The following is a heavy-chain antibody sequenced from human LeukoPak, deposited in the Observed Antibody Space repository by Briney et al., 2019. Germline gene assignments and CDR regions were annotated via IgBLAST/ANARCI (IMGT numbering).Heavy chain of an antibody. Sequence: PSETLSLTCTVSGGSISSNYWSWIRQPPGKGLEWIGYIYYSGSTNYNPSLKSRVTISVDTSKNQFSLKLSSVTAADTAVYYCTRGRVAGVYWGQGTLVTVSS. CDR2: IYYSGST. CDR3: TRGRVAGVY. V-gene: IGHV4-59*01. J-gene: IGHJ4*02. CDR1: GGSISSNY. D-gene: IGHD6-19*01.